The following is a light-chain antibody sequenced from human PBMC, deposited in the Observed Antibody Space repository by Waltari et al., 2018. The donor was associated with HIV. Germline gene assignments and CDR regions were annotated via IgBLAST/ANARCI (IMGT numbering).Light chain of an antibody. Sequence: QSVLTQPPSASGTTGQRVTIPCSGSRSNIGSNTVNWYQQLTGTAPKLLSYSNNQRPSGVPDRFSGSRSGTSASLAISGLQSEDEADYYCAAWDDSLNGVFGTGTKVTVL. CDR1: RSNIGSNT. CDR3: AAWDDSLNGV. J-gene: IGLJ1*01. V-gene: IGLV1-44*01. CDR2: SNN.